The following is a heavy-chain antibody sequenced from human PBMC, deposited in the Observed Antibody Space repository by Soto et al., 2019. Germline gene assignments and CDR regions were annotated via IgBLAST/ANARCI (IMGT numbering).Heavy chain of an antibody. Sequence: PSETLSLTCXVSGGSISSYYWSWIRQPPGKGLEWIGYIYYSGSTNYNPSLKSRVAISVDTSKNQFSLKLSSVTAADTAVYYCASYSGYDSGLDYWGQGTLVTVSS. D-gene: IGHD5-12*01. J-gene: IGHJ4*02. CDR2: IYYSGST. CDR1: GGSISSYY. V-gene: IGHV4-59*01. CDR3: ASYSGYDSGLDY.